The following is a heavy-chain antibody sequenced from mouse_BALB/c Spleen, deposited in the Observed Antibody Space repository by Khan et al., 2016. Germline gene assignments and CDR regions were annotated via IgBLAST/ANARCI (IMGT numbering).Heavy chain of an antibody. V-gene: IGHV3-2*02. CDR1: GYSITSDYA. CDR3: ARGRYYGSRGYFDV. Sequence: EVQLQESGPGLVKPSQSLSLTCTVTGYSITSDYAWNWIRQFPGNKLEWMGYISYSGSTSYNPSLKSRISITRDTSKNQFFLQLNSGTTEDTARYYCARGRYYGSRGYFDVWGAGTTVTVSS. D-gene: IGHD1-1*01. CDR2: ISYSGST. J-gene: IGHJ1*01.